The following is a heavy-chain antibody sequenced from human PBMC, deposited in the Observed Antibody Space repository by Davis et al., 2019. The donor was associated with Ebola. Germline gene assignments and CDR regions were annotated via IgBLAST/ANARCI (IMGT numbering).Heavy chain of an antibody. J-gene: IGHJ4*02. CDR1: GFSFSSYW. D-gene: IGHD3-3*01. CDR2: IKTDGSST. Sequence: GESLKISCAASGFSFSSYWMHWVRRAPGKGLVWVSRIKTDGSSTGYGDSVQGRFTISRDNAKNTLYLQMNDLRAEDTAVYYCAREGKVFGCDYWGQGALVTVSS. CDR3: AREGKVFGCDY. V-gene: IGHV3-74*01.